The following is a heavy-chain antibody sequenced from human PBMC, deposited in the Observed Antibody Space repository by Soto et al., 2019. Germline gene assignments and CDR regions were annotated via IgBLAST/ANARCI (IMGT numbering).Heavy chain of an antibody. D-gene: IGHD3-16*02. Sequence: GGSLRLSCAASGFTFSGSSMHWVRQASGKGLEWVGRIRSKANSYATAYAASVKGRFTISRDDSKNTANLQMNSQKTEDTAVYYCTSSLFYARDDYIWGSYRNHDAFDIWGQGTMVTVSS. J-gene: IGHJ3*02. CDR3: TSSLFYARDDYIWGSYRNHDAFDI. CDR2: IRSKANSYAT. CDR1: GFTFSGSS. V-gene: IGHV3-73*01.